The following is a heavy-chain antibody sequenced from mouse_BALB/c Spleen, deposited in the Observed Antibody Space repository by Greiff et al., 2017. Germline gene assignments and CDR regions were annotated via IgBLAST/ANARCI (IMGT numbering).Heavy chain of an antibody. J-gene: IGHJ3*01. CDR1: GFSLSTSGMG. V-gene: IGHV8-8*01. CDR2: IWWDDDK. Sequence: QVTLKVSGPGILQPSQTLSLTCSFSGFSLSTSGMGVGWIRQPSGKGLEWLAHIWWDDDKRYNPALKSRLTISKDTSSNQVFLKIASVDTADTATYYCARISDLLLPWFAYWGQGTLVTVSA. D-gene: IGHD2-1*01. CDR3: ARISDLLLPWFAY.